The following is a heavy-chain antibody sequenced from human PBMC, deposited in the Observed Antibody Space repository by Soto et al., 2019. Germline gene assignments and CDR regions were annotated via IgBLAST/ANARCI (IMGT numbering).Heavy chain of an antibody. CDR1: GFTFSSYS. V-gene: IGHV3-21*01. Sequence: GGSLRLSCAASGFTFSSYSMNWVRQAPGKGLEWVSSISSSSSYIYYADSVKGRFTISRDNAKNSLYLQMNSLRAEDTAVYYCARDYDYIWGSYRYAFDYWGQGTLVTVSS. CDR2: ISSSSSYI. CDR3: ARDYDYIWGSYRYAFDY. D-gene: IGHD3-16*02. J-gene: IGHJ4*02.